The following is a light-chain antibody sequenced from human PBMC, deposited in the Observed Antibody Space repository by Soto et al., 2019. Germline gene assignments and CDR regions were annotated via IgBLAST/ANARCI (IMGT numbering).Light chain of an antibody. J-gene: IGKJ1*01. CDR1: QSISSW. CDR3: QQYNSYSRT. CDR2: AAS. Sequence: DIQMTQSPSTLSASVGDRVTITCRASQSISSWLAWYQQKPGKAPNLLIYAASSLERAVPSRFSGSGSGTECTLTISSLQPDDFATYYCQQYNSYSRTFGQGNKVEI. V-gene: IGKV1-5*01.